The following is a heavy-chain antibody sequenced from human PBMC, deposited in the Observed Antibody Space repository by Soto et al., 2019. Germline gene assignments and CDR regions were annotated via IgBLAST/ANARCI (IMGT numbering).Heavy chain of an antibody. D-gene: IGHD1-1*01. V-gene: IGHV4-31*03. CDR3: ARGGTRAYFHH. CDR1: GGSISSGGYY. Sequence: QVQLQESGPGLVKPSQTLSLTCTVSGGSISSGGYYWSWIHQHPGKGLEWIGSIYDSGSTYYNPSLKSRVTISVDASKNQLSLKLASVTAADTAMYYCARGGTRAYFHHWGQGTLVTVSS. CDR2: IYDSGST. J-gene: IGHJ1*01.